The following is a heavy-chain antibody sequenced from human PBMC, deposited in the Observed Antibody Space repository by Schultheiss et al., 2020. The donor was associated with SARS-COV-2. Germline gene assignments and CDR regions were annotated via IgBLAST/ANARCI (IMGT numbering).Heavy chain of an antibody. CDR1: GFTFSSYG. CDR2: ISWNSGSI. Sequence: GGSLRLSCAASGFTFSSYGMHWVRQAPGKGLEWVSGISWNSGSIGYADSVKGRFTISRDNAKNSLYLQMNSLRAEDMALYYCAKGTDYDILTGPSYWGQGTLVTVSS. CDR3: AKGTDYDILTGPSY. D-gene: IGHD3-9*01. V-gene: IGHV3-9*03. J-gene: IGHJ4*02.